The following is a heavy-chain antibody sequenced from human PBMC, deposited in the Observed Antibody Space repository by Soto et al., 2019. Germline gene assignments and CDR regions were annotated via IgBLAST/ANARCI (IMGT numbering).Heavy chain of an antibody. CDR2: IWYDGSNK. J-gene: IGHJ6*02. D-gene: IGHD2-2*01. CDR3: ARGGEAIVVVPAAIAYYYGMDV. Sequence: QVQLVESGGGVVQPGRSLRLSCAASGFTFSSYGMHWVRQAPGKGLEWVAVIWYDGSNKYYADSVKGRLTISRDNSKNTLYLQMNSLRAEDTAVYYCARGGEAIVVVPAAIAYYYGMDVWGQGTTVTVSS. CDR1: GFTFSSYG. V-gene: IGHV3-33*01.